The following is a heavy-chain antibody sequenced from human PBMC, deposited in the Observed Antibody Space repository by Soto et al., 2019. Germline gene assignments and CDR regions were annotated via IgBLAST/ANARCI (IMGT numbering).Heavy chain of an antibody. Sequence: EVQLVESGGGLVKPGGSLRLSCAASGFTFSSYSMNWVRQAPGKGLEWVSSISSSSSYIYYADSVKGRFTISRDNAKNSLYLQMNSLRAEDTAVYYCARSSEGDRVVAIFGVDPQYYFDYWGQGTLVTVSS. CDR2: ISSSSSYI. CDR3: ARSSEGDRVVAIFGVDPQYYFDY. D-gene: IGHD3-3*01. CDR1: GFTFSSYS. J-gene: IGHJ4*02. V-gene: IGHV3-21*01.